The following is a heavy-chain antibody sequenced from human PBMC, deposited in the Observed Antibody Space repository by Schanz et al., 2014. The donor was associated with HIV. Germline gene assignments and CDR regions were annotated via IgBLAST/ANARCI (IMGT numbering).Heavy chain of an antibody. J-gene: IGHJ6*02. CDR2: ISATSGVT. CDR1: GFTFSDSA. Sequence: EVQLVESGGGLVQPGGSLKLSCAASGFTFSDSAIHWVRQAPGKGLEWVSEISATSGVTHYAESVMGRFTVSRDPAANSVYLEMKSLRDEDTAIYYCARRPARDLDVWGQGTTVTVSS. D-gene: IGHD2-21*01. V-gene: IGHV3-48*02. CDR3: ARRPARDLDV.